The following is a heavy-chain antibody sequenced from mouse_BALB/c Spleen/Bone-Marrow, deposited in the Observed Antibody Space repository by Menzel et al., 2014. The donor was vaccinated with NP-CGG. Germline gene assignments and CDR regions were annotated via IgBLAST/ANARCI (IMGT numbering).Heavy chain of an antibody. J-gene: IGHJ3*01. CDR2: ISYSGFT. V-gene: IGHV3-2*02. Sequence: VQLQQSGPGLVKPSQSLSLTCTVTGYSITSDYARNWIRQFPGNKLEWMGYISYSGFTSYNPSLKSRISITRDTSKDQFFLQLNSVTTEDTATYYCSRDYRYDTWFSYWGQGTLVTVSA. CDR3: SRDYRYDTWFSY. D-gene: IGHD2-14*01. CDR1: GYSITSDYA.